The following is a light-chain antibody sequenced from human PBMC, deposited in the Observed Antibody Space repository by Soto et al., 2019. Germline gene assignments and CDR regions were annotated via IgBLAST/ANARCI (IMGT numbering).Light chain of an antibody. CDR2: DAS. V-gene: IGKV3-20*01. Sequence: EIVLTQSPGTLSLSPGERATLSCRASQSVSSSYLAWYQQKPGQAPRLLIYDASSMATGIPDRFSGSGSGTDFTVTISRLEPEDFAVYFCQHYGSSPYTFGQGTNLEIK. J-gene: IGKJ2*01. CDR1: QSVSSSY. CDR3: QHYGSSPYT.